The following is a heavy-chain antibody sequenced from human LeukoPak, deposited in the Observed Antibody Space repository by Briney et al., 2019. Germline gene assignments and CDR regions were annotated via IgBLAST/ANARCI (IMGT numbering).Heavy chain of an antibody. CDR2: IYTSGST. D-gene: IGHD3-22*01. V-gene: IGHV4-4*07. Sequence: SETLSLTCTVSGGFISSYYWSWLRQPAGKGLEWIGRIYTSGSTNYNPSLKSRVTMSVDTSKNQFSLKLSSVTAADTAVYYCARDRGTYYYDSSGYYDAFDIWGQGTMVTVSS. J-gene: IGHJ3*02. CDR3: ARDRGTYYYDSSGYYDAFDI. CDR1: GGFISSYY.